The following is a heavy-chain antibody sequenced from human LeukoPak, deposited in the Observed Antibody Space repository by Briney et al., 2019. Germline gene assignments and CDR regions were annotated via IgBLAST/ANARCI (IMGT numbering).Heavy chain of an antibody. CDR1: GGSISSYY. CDR3: AREGGEQLVSYYYYYIDV. CDR2: IYTSGST. Sequence: PSETLSLTCTVSGGSISSYYWSWIRQPAGKGLEWIGRIYTSGSTNYNPSLKSRVTMSVDTSKNQFSLNLSSVTAADTAVYYCAREGGEQLVSYYYYYIDVWGKGTTVTVSS. V-gene: IGHV4-4*07. J-gene: IGHJ6*03. D-gene: IGHD6-6*01.